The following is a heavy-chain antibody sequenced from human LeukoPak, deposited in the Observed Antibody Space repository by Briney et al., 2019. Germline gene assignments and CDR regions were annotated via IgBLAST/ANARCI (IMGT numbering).Heavy chain of an antibody. CDR3: ARDWGFQLVYF. CDR1: GYTFTDFA. J-gene: IGHJ4*02. CDR2: INGGNGKT. D-gene: IGHD2-2*02. Sequence: APVKVSCKASGYTFTDFAIHWVRQAPGQRPEWMGFINGGNGKTKYSQNLQGRVTITRDTSASTVHMELTGLRSEDTAVYYCARDWGFQLVYFWGQGTQVTVSS. V-gene: IGHV1-3*01.